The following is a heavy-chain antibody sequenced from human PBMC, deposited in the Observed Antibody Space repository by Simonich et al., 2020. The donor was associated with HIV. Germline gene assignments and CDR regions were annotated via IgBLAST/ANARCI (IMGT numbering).Heavy chain of an antibody. Sequence: QVQLVQSGAEVKKPGASVKVSCTASGYTFTGYYMHGVRQAPGQGLEWMGQINPNSGGTNYAQKFQGRVTMTRDTSISTAYMELSRLRSDDTAVYYCASQVGVVVTAIPYYFDYWGQGTLVTVSS. V-gene: IGHV1-2*06. D-gene: IGHD2-21*02. CDR1: GYTFTGYY. CDR3: ASQVGVVVTAIPYYFDY. CDR2: INPNSGGT. J-gene: IGHJ4*02.